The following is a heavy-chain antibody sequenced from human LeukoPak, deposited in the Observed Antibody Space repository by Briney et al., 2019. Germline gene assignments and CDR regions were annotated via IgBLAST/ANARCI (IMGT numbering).Heavy chain of an antibody. CDR3: ARGQYLVY. V-gene: IGHV4-38-2*02. CDR1: GYSISSGYN. D-gene: IGHD2-2*01. CDR2: IYHSGST. Sequence: PWETLSLTCTVSGYSISSGYNWDWIRQPPGKGLEWIGSIYHSGSTYYNPSLKSRVTISVDTSKNQFSLKLSSVTAADTAVYYCARGQYLVYWGQGTLVTVSS. J-gene: IGHJ4*02.